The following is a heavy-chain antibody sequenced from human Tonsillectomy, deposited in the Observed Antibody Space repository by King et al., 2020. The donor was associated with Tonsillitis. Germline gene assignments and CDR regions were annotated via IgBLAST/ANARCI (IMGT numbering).Heavy chain of an antibody. J-gene: IGHJ4*02. CDR1: GYTFTSYY. CDR2: INPSGGST. D-gene: IGHD1-26*01. Sequence: VQLVQSGAEVKKPGASVKVSCKASGYTFTSYYMHWVRQAPGQGLEWMGIINPSGGSTSYAQKFQGRVTMTRDKSKSTVYMELSSLRSEDTAVYYCAIDFSPEGSYGYYFDYWGQGTLVTVSS. CDR3: AIDFSPEGSYGYYFDY. V-gene: IGHV1-46*01.